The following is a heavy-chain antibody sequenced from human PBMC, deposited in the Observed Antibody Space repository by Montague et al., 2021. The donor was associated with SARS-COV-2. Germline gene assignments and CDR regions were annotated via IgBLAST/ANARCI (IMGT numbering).Heavy chain of an antibody. D-gene: IGHD6-19*01. Sequence: ETLSLTCAVYGGSFSTYYWAWIRQSPGKGLEWVSVIYSGGSTYYADSVKGRFTISRDNSKNTLYLQMNSLRAEDTAVYYCASLGSGWENDYWGQGTLVTASS. CDR1: GGSFSTYY. V-gene: IGHV3-53*01. CDR3: ASLGSGWENDY. J-gene: IGHJ4*02. CDR2: IYSGGST.